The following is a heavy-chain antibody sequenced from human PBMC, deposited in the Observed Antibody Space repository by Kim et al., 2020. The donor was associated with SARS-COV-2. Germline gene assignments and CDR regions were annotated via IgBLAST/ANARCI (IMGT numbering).Heavy chain of an antibody. Sequence: GGSLRPSCAASGFSFSSYDMHWVRQAPGKGLEWVAVIWYDGSNKYYADSVKGRFTISRDNSKNTLYLQMNSLRAEDTAVYYCAKDLGYCSGGSCYPTPFGGMDVWGQGTTVTVSS. CDR2: IWYDGSNK. CDR1: GFSFSSYD. J-gene: IGHJ6*02. CDR3: AKDLGYCSGGSCYPTPFGGMDV. V-gene: IGHV3-33*06. D-gene: IGHD2-15*01.